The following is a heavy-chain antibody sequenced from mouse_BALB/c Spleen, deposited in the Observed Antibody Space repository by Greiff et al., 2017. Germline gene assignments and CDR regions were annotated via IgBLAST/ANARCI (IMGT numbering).Heavy chain of an antibody. CDR1: GYSITSDYA. Sequence: EVHLVESGPGLVKPSQSLSLTCTVTGYSITSDYAWNWIRQFPGNKLEWMGYISYSGSTSYNPSLKSRISITRDTSKNQFFLQLNSVTTEDTATYYCARVYGNYFDYWGQGTTLTVSS. J-gene: IGHJ2*01. CDR3: ARVYGNYFDY. V-gene: IGHV3-2*02. CDR2: ISYSGST. D-gene: IGHD2-1*01.